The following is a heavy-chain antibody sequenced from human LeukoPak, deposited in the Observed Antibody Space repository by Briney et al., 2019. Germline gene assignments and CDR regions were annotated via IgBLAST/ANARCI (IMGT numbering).Heavy chain of an antibody. V-gene: IGHV1-8*01. J-gene: IGHJ4*02. CDR2: MNPNSGNT. CDR1: GYTFTSYD. CDR3: ARGPALVIYFDY. D-gene: IGHD6-13*01. Sequence: GASVKVSCKASGYTFTSYDINWVRQATGQGLEWMGWMNPNSGNTGYAQKFQGRVTMTRNTSISTAYMELSSLRSEDTAVYYCARGPALVIYFDYWGQGTLVTVSS.